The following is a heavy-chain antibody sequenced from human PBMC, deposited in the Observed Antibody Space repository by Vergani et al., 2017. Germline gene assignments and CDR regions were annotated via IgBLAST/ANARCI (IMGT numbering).Heavy chain of an antibody. J-gene: IGHJ5*02. CDR2: IYYSGST. D-gene: IGHD6-19*01. CDR3: ARHSTVEWLVKLGWIDP. V-gene: IGHV4-39*01. CDR1: GAPIRSSNYY. Sequence: QLQLQESGPGLVKPSATLSLTCSVSGAPIRSSNYYWGWIRQPPGKGLGWISSIYYSGSTYYNPSLKSRVTISVDTSKNPFSLKLGSVTAADTAVYFCARHSTVEWLVKLGWIDPWGRGILVTVSS.